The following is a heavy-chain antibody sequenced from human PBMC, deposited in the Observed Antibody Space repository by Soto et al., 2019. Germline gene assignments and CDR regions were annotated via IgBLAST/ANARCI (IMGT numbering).Heavy chain of an antibody. D-gene: IGHD5-18*01. Sequence: PGGSLRLSCVVSGFSASGSSIFWVRQATGKGLEWVSLMHRGGSTDNADSVKGRFTTSRDKSKNTLYLHMNGLRVEDTAVYYCARVNTTLVDHFDCWGQGTLVTVAS. J-gene: IGHJ4*02. V-gene: IGHV3-53*01. CDR3: ARVNTTLVDHFDC. CDR1: GFSASGSS. CDR2: MHRGGST.